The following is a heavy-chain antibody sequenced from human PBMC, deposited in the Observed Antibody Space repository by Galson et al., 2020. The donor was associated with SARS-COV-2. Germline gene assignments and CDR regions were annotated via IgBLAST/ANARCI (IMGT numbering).Heavy chain of an antibody. V-gene: IGHV3-7*01. CDR1: GFTFSSYW. Sequence: GGSLRLSCAASGFTFSSYWMSWVRQAPGKGLEWVANIKQDGSEKYYVDSVKGRFTISRDNAKNSLYLQMNSLRAEDTAVYYCASTFLTRAREIAYWGQGTLVTVSS. CDR2: IKQDGSEK. J-gene: IGHJ4*02. CDR3: ASTFLTRAREIAY.